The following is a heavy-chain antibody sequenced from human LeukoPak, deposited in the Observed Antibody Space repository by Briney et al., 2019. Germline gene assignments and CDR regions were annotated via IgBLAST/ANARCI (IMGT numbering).Heavy chain of an antibody. J-gene: IGHJ4*02. V-gene: IGHV3-30*02. D-gene: IGHD3-10*01. Sequence: PGGSLRLSCAASGFTFSSYGMHWVRQAPGKGLEWVAFIRYDGSNKYYADSVKGRFTISRDNSKNTLYLQMNSLRAEDTAVYYCAKAVGGSGSYHSPFDYWGQGTLVTVSS. CDR3: AKAVGGSGSYHSPFDY. CDR1: GFTFSSYG. CDR2: IRYDGSNK.